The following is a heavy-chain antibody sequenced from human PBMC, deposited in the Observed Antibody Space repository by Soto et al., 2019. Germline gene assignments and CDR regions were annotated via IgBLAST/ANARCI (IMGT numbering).Heavy chain of an antibody. Sequence: EVQLVESGGGLVQPGGSLRLSCAASGFTFSSYWMHWVRQAPGKGLVWVSRINSDGSSTTYAYSVKGRFTISRDNAKNTLYLQMTSLRAEDTAVYYCARVETCSSTSCYSVFDYWGQGTLVTVSS. CDR1: GFTFSSYW. D-gene: IGHD2-2*01. CDR2: INSDGSST. J-gene: IGHJ4*02. V-gene: IGHV3-74*03. CDR3: ARVETCSSTSCYSVFDY.